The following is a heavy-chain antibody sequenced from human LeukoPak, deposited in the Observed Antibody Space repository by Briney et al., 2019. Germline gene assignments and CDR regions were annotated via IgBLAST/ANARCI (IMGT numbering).Heavy chain of an antibody. J-gene: IGHJ4*02. CDR1: GVIFSSYN. V-gene: IGHV3-48*02. Sequence: GGSLRLSCAASGVIFSSYNMNWVRQAPGKGLEWVSYISSSSSSIYYADSVKGRFTISRDNAKNSLYLQMNSLRDEDTTVYYCARDEDAFGGQGTLVTVSS. CDR3: ARDEDAF. CDR2: ISSSSSSI.